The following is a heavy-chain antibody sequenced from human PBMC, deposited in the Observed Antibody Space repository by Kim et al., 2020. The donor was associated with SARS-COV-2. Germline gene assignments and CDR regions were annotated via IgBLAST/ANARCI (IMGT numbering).Heavy chain of an antibody. V-gene: IGHV3-23*01. J-gene: IGHJ4*02. Sequence: VKGRFTISRDNSKNTLYLQMNSLRAEDTAVYYCAKDRGIQLWFAPEPLDYWGQGTLVTVSS. CDR3: AKDRGIQLWFAPEPLDY. D-gene: IGHD5-18*01.